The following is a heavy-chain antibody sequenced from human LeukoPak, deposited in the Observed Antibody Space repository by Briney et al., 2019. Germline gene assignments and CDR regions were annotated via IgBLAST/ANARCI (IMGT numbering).Heavy chain of an antibody. V-gene: IGHV3-7*01. CDR3: TREWNGYDYVGEDY. Sequence: PGGSLRLSCTVSGFSFSSYWMSWVRQAPGKGLEWVANIKQDGSEKYYVDSVKGRFTISRGNAKNSLYLQMNSLRAEDTAVYYCTREWNGYDYVGEDYWGQGTLVTVSS. CDR2: IKQDGSEK. CDR1: GFSFSSYW. J-gene: IGHJ4*02. D-gene: IGHD5-12*01.